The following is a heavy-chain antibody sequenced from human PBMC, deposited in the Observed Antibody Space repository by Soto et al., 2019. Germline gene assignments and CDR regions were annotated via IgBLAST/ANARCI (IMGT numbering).Heavy chain of an antibody. D-gene: IGHD5-12*01. CDR3: ARGMSDGSGEVS. CDR1: GGTFSSYT. CDR2: IIPILGIA. Sequence: SVKVSCKASGGTFSSYTISWVRQAPGQGLEWMGRIIPILGIANYAQKFQGRVTITADKSTSTAYMELSSLRSEDTAVYYCARGMSDGSGEVSWGQGTLVTVSS. V-gene: IGHV1-69*02. J-gene: IGHJ5*02.